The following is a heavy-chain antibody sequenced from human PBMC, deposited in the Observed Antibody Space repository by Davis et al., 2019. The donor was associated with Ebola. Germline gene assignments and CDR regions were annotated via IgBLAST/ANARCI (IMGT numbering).Heavy chain of an antibody. D-gene: IGHD2-15*01. CDR1: GFTFDDYA. V-gene: IGHV3-43*02. J-gene: IGHJ4*02. CDR2: ISGDGGRI. CDR3: AIPDCSGANCYSVYIKN. Sequence: GESLKISCAASGFTFDDYAMHWVRQAPGKGLEWVSLISGDGGRIYYADSVKGRFTISRDNSNNLLYLQMNSLRAEDTAVYYCAIPDCSGANCYSVYIKNWGQGTLVTVSS.